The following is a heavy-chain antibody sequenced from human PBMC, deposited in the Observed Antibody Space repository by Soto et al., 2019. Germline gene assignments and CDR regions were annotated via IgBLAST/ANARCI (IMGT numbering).Heavy chain of an antibody. V-gene: IGHV1-18*01. J-gene: IGHJ4*02. D-gene: IGHD3-22*01. CDR3: ARDAPYYDSSGYLDY. Sequence: GASVKVSCKASGYTFTSYGISWVRQAPGQGLEWMGWISAYNGNTNYAQKLQGRVTMTTDTSTSTAYMELRSLRSDDTAVYYCARDAPYYDSSGYLDYWGQGTLVTVSS. CDR2: ISAYNGNT. CDR1: GYTFTSYG.